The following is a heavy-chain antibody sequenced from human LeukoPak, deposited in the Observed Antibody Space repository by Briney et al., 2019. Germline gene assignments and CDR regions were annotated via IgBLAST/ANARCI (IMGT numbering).Heavy chain of an antibody. CDR3: ARGLKYSSSWLQQVKNWFDP. Sequence: PSETLSLTCTVYGGSFSGYYWSWIRQPPGKGLEWIGEIYHSGSTNYNPSPKSRVTISVDTSKNQFSPKLSSVTAADTAVYYCARGLKYSSSWLQQVKNWFDPWGQGTLVTVSS. CDR1: GGSFSGYY. J-gene: IGHJ5*02. V-gene: IGHV4-34*01. CDR2: IYHSGST. D-gene: IGHD6-13*01.